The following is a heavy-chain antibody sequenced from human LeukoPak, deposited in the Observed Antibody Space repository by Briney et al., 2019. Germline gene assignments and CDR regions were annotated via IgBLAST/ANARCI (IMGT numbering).Heavy chain of an antibody. J-gene: IGHJ3*01. CDR2: IDWDDDK. Sequence: ASGPALVKPTQTLTLTCTFSGFSLSTSGMCVSWIRQPPGKTLEWLARIDWDDDKYYSTSLKTRLTISKDTSKNQVVLTMTNMDPVDTATYYCARMMAFGVVYDAFDVWGQGTMVTVSS. D-gene: IGHD3-3*01. CDR3: ARMMAFGVVYDAFDV. V-gene: IGHV2-70*11. CDR1: GFSLSTSGMC.